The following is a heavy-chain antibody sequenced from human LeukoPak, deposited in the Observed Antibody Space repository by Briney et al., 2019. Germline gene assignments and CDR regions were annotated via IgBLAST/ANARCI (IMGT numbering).Heavy chain of an antibody. CDR3: AKVGYDKGDAFDI. J-gene: IGHJ3*02. Sequence: ASVKVSCTASGYTFTSYDINWVRQATGQGLEWMGWMNPNSGNTGYAQKFQGRVTMTRNTSISTAYMELSSLRSEDTAVYYCAKVGYDKGDAFDIWGPGTMVTVSS. CDR2: MNPNSGNT. D-gene: IGHD5-12*01. CDR1: GYTFTSYD. V-gene: IGHV1-8*01.